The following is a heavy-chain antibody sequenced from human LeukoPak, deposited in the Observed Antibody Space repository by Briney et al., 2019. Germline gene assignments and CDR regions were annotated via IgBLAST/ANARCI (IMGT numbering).Heavy chain of an antibody. V-gene: IGHV4-59*01. J-gene: IGHJ2*01. Sequence: PSETLSLTCTVSGDSISSYYWSWIRQPPGRGLAWVGYIYSSGSTKYNPSLKSRVTISVDTSKNQFSLKLSSVTAADTAVYYCARARVRSYSYDSSGFYASDWHFDLWGRGTLVTVSS. D-gene: IGHD3-22*01. CDR3: ARARVRSYSYDSSGFYASDWHFDL. CDR1: GDSISSYY. CDR2: IYSSGST.